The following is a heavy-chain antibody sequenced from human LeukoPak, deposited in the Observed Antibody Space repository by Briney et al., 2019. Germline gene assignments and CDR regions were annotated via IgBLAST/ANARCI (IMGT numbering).Heavy chain of an antibody. CDR2: IYHSGST. Sequence: SETLSLTCAVSGGSISSGGYSWSWIRQPPGKGLEWIGYIYHSGSTYYNPSLKSRVTISVDRSKNQFSLKLSSVTAADTAVYYCARGYSYGYIWFDPWGQGTLVTVSS. D-gene: IGHD5-18*01. V-gene: IGHV4-30-2*01. J-gene: IGHJ5*02. CDR3: ARGYSYGYIWFDP. CDR1: GGSISSGGYS.